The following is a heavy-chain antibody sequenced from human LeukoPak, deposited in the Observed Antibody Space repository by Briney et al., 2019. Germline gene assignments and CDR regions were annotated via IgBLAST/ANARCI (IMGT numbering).Heavy chain of an antibody. CDR2: IGVRGDT. D-gene: IGHD4-17*01. CDR3: ARGIFGDFSRMDV. CDR1: GFTFTSDD. J-gene: IGHJ6*02. V-gene: IGHV3-13*01. Sequence: GGSLRLSCVASGFTFTSDDMHWVRQGTGKGLEWVSAIGVRGDTYYPGSVMGRFTISRDNAKNSLYLQMNSLRGGDMAVYYCARGIFGDFSRMDVWGQGTTVTVSS.